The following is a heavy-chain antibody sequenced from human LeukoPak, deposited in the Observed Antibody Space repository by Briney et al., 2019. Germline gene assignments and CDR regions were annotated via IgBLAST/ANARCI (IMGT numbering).Heavy chain of an antibody. CDR1: GGSISSYY. CDR2: IYYSGST. D-gene: IGHD3-3*01. J-gene: IGHJ6*02. Sequence: SETLSLTCTVSGGSISSYYWSWIRQPPGKGLEWIGYIYYSGSTNYNPSLKSRVTISVDTSKNQSSLKLSSVTAADTAVYYCARHASYYDFWSGYYRDYYYYYGMDVWGQGTTVTVSS. CDR3: ARHASYYDFWSGYYRDYYYYYGMDV. V-gene: IGHV4-59*08.